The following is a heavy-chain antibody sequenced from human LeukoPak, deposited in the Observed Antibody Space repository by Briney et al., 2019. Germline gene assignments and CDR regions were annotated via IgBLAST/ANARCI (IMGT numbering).Heavy chain of an antibody. Sequence: GASVKVSCKASGYTFTGYYMHWVRQAPGQGLEWMGWINPNSGGTNYAQKLQGRVTMTTDTSTSTAYMELRSLRSDDTAVYYCARDSSSWINWFDPWGQGTLVTVSS. V-gene: IGHV1-2*02. CDR2: INPNSGGT. J-gene: IGHJ5*02. CDR1: GYTFTGYY. CDR3: ARDSSSWINWFDP. D-gene: IGHD6-13*01.